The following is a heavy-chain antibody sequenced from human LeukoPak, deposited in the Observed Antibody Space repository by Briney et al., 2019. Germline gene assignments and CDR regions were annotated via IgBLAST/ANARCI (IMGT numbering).Heavy chain of an antibody. Sequence: GGSLTLSCAPSGFTLSSYWVSWVRQAPGKGVEWVANIKQDGSEKYYVDSVKGRSTISRDKAKNSLYLQMNSLRGEDTAVYFCARDPGYSSIGFVPWGEGTLVTVSP. V-gene: IGHV3-7*01. CDR2: IKQDGSEK. CDR1: GFTLSSYW. J-gene: IGHJ5*02. CDR3: ARDPGYSSIGFVP. D-gene: IGHD6-13*01.